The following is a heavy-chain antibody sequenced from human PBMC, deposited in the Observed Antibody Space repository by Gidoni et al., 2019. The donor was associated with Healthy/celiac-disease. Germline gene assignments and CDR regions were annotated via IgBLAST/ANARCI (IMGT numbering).Heavy chain of an antibody. Sequence: QVQLQQLVAGLLKPSDTLSLTCAVYGGSFSGYYWSWIRQPPGKGLEWIGEINHSGSTNYNPSLKSRVSISVDTSKNQFSRKLSSVTAADTAVYYCARGGVLHYDSSGYYLDYWGQGTLVTVSS. V-gene: IGHV4-34*01. CDR2: INHSGST. CDR1: GGSFSGYY. J-gene: IGHJ4*02. CDR3: ARGGVLHYDSSGYYLDY. D-gene: IGHD3-22*01.